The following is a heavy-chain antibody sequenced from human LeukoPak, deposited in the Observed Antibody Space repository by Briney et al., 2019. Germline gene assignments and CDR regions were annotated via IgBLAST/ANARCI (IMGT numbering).Heavy chain of an antibody. CDR1: GGSISSSSYY. CDR3: ARVALSNSSSWYVDYFDY. D-gene: IGHD6-13*01. V-gene: IGHV4-39*07. J-gene: IGHJ4*02. CDR2: IYYSGST. Sequence: MPSETLSLTCTVSGGSISSSSYYWGWIRQPPGKGLEWIGSIYYSGSTYYNPSPKSRVTISVDTSKNQFSLKLSSVTAADTAVYYCARVALSNSSSWYVDYFDYWGQGTLVTVSS.